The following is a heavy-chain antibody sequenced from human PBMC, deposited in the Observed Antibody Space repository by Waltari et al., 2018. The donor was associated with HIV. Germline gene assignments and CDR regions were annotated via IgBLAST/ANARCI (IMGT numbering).Heavy chain of an antibody. D-gene: IGHD3-16*01. CDR3: ARGQGFSDRGPDF. J-gene: IGHJ4*02. V-gene: IGHV1-2*02. Sequence: SAPDLTMPGASVMFSSITSGSTFSGHHVHWVRQVPGQGLEWMGWINGGDGATLYARKFKGRVSMTRDTVIRRVHMELLNLRLDDTAIYFCARGQGFSDRGPDFWGQGALVTVST. CDR1: GSTFSGHH. CDR2: INGGDGAT.